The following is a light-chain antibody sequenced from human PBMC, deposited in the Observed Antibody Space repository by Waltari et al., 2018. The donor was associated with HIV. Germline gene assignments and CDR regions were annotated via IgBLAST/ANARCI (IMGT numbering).Light chain of an antibody. CDR3: VQTTQFPYT. CDR1: QSLVHSDGRTY. CDR2: KVS. Sequence: LMTQSPLSSPVTLGQTATISCSSSQSLVHSDGRTYLSWLQQRPGQPPRLLIHKVSNLFSGVSDRFSGSGSGTDFTLKIDRVEPADVGVYYCVQTTQFPYTFGQGTKLEIQ. J-gene: IGKJ2*01. V-gene: IGKV2-24*01.